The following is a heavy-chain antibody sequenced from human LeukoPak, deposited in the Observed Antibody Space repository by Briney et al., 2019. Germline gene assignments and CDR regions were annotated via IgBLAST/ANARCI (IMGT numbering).Heavy chain of an antibody. CDR3: ARALVGYYGSGSYYSYYYYYMDV. J-gene: IGHJ6*03. D-gene: IGHD3-10*01. CDR2: INHSGST. Sequence: PSETLSPTCAVYGGSFSGYYWSWIRQPPGKGLEWIGEINHSGSTNYNPSLKSRVTISVDTSKNQFSLKLSSVTAADTAVYYCARALVGYYGSGSYYSYYYYYMDVWGKGTTVTVSS. CDR1: GGSFSGYY. V-gene: IGHV4-34*01.